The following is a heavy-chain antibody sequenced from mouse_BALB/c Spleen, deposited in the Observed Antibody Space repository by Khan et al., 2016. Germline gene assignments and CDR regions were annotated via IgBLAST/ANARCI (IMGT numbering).Heavy chain of an antibody. J-gene: IGHJ1*01. CDR3: ARTCGNYEYFDV. V-gene: IGHV5-4*02. Sequence: EVELVESGGGLVKPGGSLKLSCAASGFTFSDYYMYWVRQTPEKRLEWVATISDGGAYTYYPDSVKGRFIITRDNAKNNLYLQMSSLKSEDTAIDYCARTCGNYEYFDVWGAGTTVTVSS. CDR2: ISDGGAYT. D-gene: IGHD2-1*01. CDR1: GFTFSDYY.